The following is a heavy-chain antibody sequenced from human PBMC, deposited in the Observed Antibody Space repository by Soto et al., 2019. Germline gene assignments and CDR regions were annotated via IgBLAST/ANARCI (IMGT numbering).Heavy chain of an antibody. V-gene: IGHV3-23*01. Sequence: EVQLLESGGGLAQPGGSLRLSCAASGFTFSSYAMSWVRQAPGKGLEWVSVISGSGGSTYYADSVKGRFTISRDNSKNTLFLQMNSLRAEDTAVHYCARGLGYCSSTSCYIWFDYWGQGTLVTVSS. CDR1: GFTFSSYA. CDR2: ISGSGGST. J-gene: IGHJ4*02. D-gene: IGHD2-2*02. CDR3: ARGLGYCSSTSCYIWFDY.